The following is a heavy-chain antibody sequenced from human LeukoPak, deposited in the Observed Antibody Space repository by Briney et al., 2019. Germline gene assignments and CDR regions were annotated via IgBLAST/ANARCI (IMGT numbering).Heavy chain of an antibody. J-gene: IGHJ3*02. CDR2: IRYDGSNK. Sequence: PGGSLRLSCAASGFTFSSYGMHWVRQAPGKGLEWVAFIRYDGSNKYYADSVKGRFTISRDNSKNTLYLQMNSLRAEDTAVYYCAKDADESWDDAFDIWGQGTMVTVSS. CDR3: AKDADESWDDAFDI. CDR1: GFTFSSYG. D-gene: IGHD6-13*01. V-gene: IGHV3-30*02.